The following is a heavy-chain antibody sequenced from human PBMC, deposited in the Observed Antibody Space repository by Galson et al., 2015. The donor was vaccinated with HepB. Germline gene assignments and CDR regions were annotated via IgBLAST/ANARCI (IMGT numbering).Heavy chain of an antibody. J-gene: IGHJ5*02. CDR3: AKDLYGSGSYYSINWFDP. CDR1: GFTFSSYA. Sequence: SLRLSCAASGFTFSSYAMCWVRQAPGKGLEWVSAISGSGGSTYYADSVKGRFTISRDNSKNTLYLQMNSLRAEDTAVYYCAKDLYGSGSYYSINWFDPWGQGTLVTVSS. D-gene: IGHD3-10*01. CDR2: ISGSGGST. V-gene: IGHV3-23*01.